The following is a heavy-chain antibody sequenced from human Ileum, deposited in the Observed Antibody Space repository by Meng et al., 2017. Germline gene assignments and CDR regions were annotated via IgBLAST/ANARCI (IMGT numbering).Heavy chain of an antibody. Sequence: QVRLCQSGPGLVKPSQTLSLTCAISGDSVSSTSAAWNWIRQSPSRGLEWLGRTYYRSKWFNEYAVSVKSRITINPDTSENQFSLQLNSVTPEDAAVYYCARGGGSYYHFDYWGQGTLVTVSS. V-gene: IGHV6-1*01. CDR3: ARGGGSYYHFDY. D-gene: IGHD1-26*01. CDR2: TYYRSKWFN. J-gene: IGHJ4*02. CDR1: GDSVSSTSAA.